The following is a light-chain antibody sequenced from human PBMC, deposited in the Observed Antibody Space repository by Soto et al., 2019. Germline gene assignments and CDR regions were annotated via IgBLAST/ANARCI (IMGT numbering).Light chain of an antibody. V-gene: IGLV1-44*01. CDR1: SSNIGSNT. J-gene: IGLJ1*01. Sequence: QSVLTQPPSASGTPGQRVTISCSGSSSNIGSNTVNWYQQLPGTAPKLLIYSNNQRPSGVPDRFSGSKSGTSASLAISGLQSKDEADYYCAAWDDSLNGPVFGTGTKVTVL. CDR3: AAWDDSLNGPV. CDR2: SNN.